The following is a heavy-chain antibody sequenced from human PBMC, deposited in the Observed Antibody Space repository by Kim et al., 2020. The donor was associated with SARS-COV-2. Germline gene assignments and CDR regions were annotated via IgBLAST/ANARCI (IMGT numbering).Heavy chain of an antibody. V-gene: IGHV3-48*03. CDR3: ARDPSTYYDILTGYYREHYFDY. D-gene: IGHD3-9*01. J-gene: IGHJ4*02. Sequence: GGSLRLSCAASGFTFSSYEMNWVRQAPGKGLEWVSYISSSGSTIYYADSVKGRFTISRDNAKNSLYLQMNSLRAEDTAVYYCARDPSTYYDILTGYYREHYFDYWGQGTLVTVSS. CDR1: GFTFSSYE. CDR2: ISSSGSTI.